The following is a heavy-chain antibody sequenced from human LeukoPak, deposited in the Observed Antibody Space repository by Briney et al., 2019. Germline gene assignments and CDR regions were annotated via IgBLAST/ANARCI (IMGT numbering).Heavy chain of an antibody. J-gene: IGHJ4*02. Sequence: PGGSLRLSCAASGFSFSNYGMNWVRQAPGKGLEWVSVIDSTGENTFYGDSVKGRFTITRDKSKNTLYLQMNSLRAEDTAVYYCARDPEEWELLFDYWGQGTLVTVSS. V-gene: IGHV3-23*01. D-gene: IGHD1-26*01. CDR3: ARDPEEWELLFDY. CDR2: IDSTGENT. CDR1: GFSFSNYG.